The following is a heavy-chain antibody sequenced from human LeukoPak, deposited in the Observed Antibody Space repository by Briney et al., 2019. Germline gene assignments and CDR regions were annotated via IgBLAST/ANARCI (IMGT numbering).Heavy chain of an antibody. V-gene: IGHV1-69*04. CDR2: IIPILGIA. CDR3: ARPSESEDYFDY. CDR1: GGTFSSYA. Sequence: SVKVSCKASGGTFSSYAISWLRQAPGQGLEWMGRIIPILGIANYAQKFQGRVTITADKSTSTAYMELSSLRSEDTAVYYCARPSESEDYFDYWGQGTLVTVSS. D-gene: IGHD2-15*01. J-gene: IGHJ4*02.